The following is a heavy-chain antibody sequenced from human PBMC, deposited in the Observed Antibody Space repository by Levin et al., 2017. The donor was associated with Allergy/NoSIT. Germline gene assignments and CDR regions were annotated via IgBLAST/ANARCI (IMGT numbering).Heavy chain of an antibody. D-gene: IGHD5-24*01. J-gene: IGHJ4*02. CDR3: ASRDGYNYSPD. V-gene: IGHV3-30*03. Sequence: GESLKISCAASGFSSFSRYDMHWIRQAPGKGLEWVAVISDEGTHKYYSDSVKGRFTISRDNSKKMLSLQMNSLRPEDTAIYYCASRDGYNYSPDWGQGTLVTVFS. CDR2: ISDEGTHK. CDR1: GFSSFSRYD.